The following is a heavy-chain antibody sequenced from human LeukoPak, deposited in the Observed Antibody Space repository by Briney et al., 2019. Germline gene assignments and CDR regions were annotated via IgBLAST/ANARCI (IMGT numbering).Heavy chain of an antibody. V-gene: IGHV1-18*01. J-gene: IGHJ4*02. Sequence: ASVKVSCKASGYTFTSYGISWVRQAPGQGLEWMGWISAYNGNTNYAQKLQGRVTMTTDTSTSTAYMELRSLRSDDTAVYYCARFSPDENHGDYGFDYWGQGTPVTVSS. CDR1: GYTFTSYG. CDR3: ARFSPDENHGDYGFDY. CDR2: ISAYNGNT. D-gene: IGHD4-17*01.